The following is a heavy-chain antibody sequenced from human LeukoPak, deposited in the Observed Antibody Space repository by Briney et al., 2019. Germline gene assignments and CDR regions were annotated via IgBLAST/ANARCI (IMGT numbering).Heavy chain of an antibody. CDR3: ARSRAPGAADAFDI. V-gene: IGHV5-51*01. D-gene: IGHD7-27*01. CDR2: IYPGDSDT. Sequence: AESLKISCKDSGYSFTSYWIGWVRQMPGKGLEWMGIIYPGDSDTRYSPSFQGQVTISADKSINTAYLQWSSLKAPDTAMYYCARSRAPGAADAFDIWGQGTMVTVSS. CDR1: GYSFTSYW. J-gene: IGHJ3*02.